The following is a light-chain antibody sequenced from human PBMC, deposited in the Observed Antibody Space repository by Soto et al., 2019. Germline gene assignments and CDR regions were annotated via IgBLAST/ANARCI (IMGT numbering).Light chain of an antibody. CDR1: QDVDSY. CDR2: DAS. J-gene: IGKJ3*01. CDR3: QQRNTWPFT. Sequence: EILLTQSPATLSLSPGERATLSCRASQDVDSYLAWYQQTPGQAPRLLIYDASNRAPGIPARFSGSGSGTDFTLTNSSLAPEDFAVYYCQQRNTWPFTFGPGTKVDIK. V-gene: IGKV3-11*01.